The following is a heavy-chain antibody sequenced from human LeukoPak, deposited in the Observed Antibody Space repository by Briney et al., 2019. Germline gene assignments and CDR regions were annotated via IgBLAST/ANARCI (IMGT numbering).Heavy chain of an antibody. J-gene: IGHJ4*02. Sequence: ASVKVSCKASGYTFTSYGISWVRQAPGQGLEWMGWISAYNGNTNYAQKLQGRVTMTTDTSTSTAYMELRSLRSDDTAVYYCARARAAAPRGYLDYGGQGPLATVSP. CDR2: ISAYNGNT. D-gene: IGHD6-13*01. CDR3: ARARAAAPRGYLDY. V-gene: IGHV1-18*01. CDR1: GYTFTSYG.